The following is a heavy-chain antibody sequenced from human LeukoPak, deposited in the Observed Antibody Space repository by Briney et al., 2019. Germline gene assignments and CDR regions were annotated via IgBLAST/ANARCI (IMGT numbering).Heavy chain of an antibody. V-gene: IGHV4-59*01. J-gene: IGHJ4*02. CDR2: IFYSGNT. Sequence: SETLSLTCTVSGGSISSYYWNWIRQPPGKGLEWIGYIFYSGNTRYNPSLRSRVSISVDTSKNQFSLKVSSVTAADTAVYYCARGFRGASFDYWGQGTLVTVSS. CDR3: ARGFRGASFDY. D-gene: IGHD1-26*01. CDR1: GGSISSYY.